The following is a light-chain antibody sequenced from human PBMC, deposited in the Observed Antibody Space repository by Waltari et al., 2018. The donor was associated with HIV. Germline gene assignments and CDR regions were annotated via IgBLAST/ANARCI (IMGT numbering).Light chain of an antibody. Sequence: DIQMTQSPSSLSASVGDRVTITCQASQDITNYLNWYQQKPGKAPKLLIFGASNLERGVPSRFSGSGSGTDFTFTISSLQPEDVATYFCQQYDNLFTFGPGTRVDLK. CDR2: GAS. CDR3: QQYDNLFT. V-gene: IGKV1-33*01. CDR1: QDITNY. J-gene: IGKJ3*01.